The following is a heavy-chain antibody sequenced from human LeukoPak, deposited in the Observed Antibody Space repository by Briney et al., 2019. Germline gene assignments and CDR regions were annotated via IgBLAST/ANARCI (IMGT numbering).Heavy chain of an antibody. CDR3: ARGDEQFPLDT. V-gene: IGHV1-8*01. J-gene: IGHJ5*02. CDR1: GYTFTSYD. Sequence: GASVTVSFTASGYTFTSYDINWVRPATGQGLAWMGWMNPNSGNTGYAQKFQGRVTMTRNTSISTAYMELSSLRSEDTAVYYCARGDEQFPLDTWGQGTLVTVSP. D-gene: IGHD2-2*03. CDR2: MNPNSGNT.